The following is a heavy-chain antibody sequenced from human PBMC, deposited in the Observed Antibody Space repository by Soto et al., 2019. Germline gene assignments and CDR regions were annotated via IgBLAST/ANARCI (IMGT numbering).Heavy chain of an antibody. Sequence: QVDLVQSGAEVKEPGASVRISCEASGYTFTSYGIHWVRQAPGQRLEWMGWINTGSSNTRYSPEFQARVTITRDTSAGTAYMELNSLRSEDTAVYYCARAMATAGYIYFDQWGQGTLVTVSS. V-gene: IGHV1-3*04. J-gene: IGHJ4*02. CDR2: INTGSSNT. CDR1: GYTFTSYG. CDR3: ARAMATAGYIYFDQ. D-gene: IGHD3-9*01.